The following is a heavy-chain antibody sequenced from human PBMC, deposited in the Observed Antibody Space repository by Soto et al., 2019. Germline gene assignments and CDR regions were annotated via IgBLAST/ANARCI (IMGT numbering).Heavy chain of an antibody. J-gene: IGHJ6*03. CDR2: ITGSGGRT. CDR1: GFTLSSYA. Sequence: GGSLRLSCAASGFTLSSYAMNWVRQAPGKGLEWVSGITGSGGRTYYADSVKGRFTISRDTSKNTLYLQMNSLRAEDTAVYYCAKTGFNYYYYYMDVWGKGTTVTVSS. D-gene: IGHD3-10*01. CDR3: AKTGFNYYYYYMDV. V-gene: IGHV3-23*01.